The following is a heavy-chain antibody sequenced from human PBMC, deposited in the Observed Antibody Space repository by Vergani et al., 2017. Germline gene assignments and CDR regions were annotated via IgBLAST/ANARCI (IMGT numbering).Heavy chain of an antibody. D-gene: IGHD2-21*02. CDR3: ARNPCCGGDCHSDAFDM. Sequence: QVQLQESGPGLVKPSETLSLTCTVSGGPISSHHCSWIRPPPGKGLEWIGYIYYSRSTNYNPSLKSRVTIAVDTSKNQFSLELSSVTAADTAVYYCARNPCCGGDCHSDAFDMWGQGTMVTVSS. V-gene: IGHV4-59*11. CDR2: IYYSRST. J-gene: IGHJ3*02. CDR1: GGPISSHH.